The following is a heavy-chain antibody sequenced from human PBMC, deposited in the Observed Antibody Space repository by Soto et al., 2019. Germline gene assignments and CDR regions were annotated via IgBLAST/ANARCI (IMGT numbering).Heavy chain of an antibody. CDR1: GGSFSGYY. Sequence: SETLCLTCAVYGGSFSGYYWSWIRQPPGKGLEWIGEINHSGSTNYNPSLKSRVTISVDTSKNQFSLKLSSVTAADTAVYYCARLGYSYGRFDYWGQGTLVT. V-gene: IGHV4-34*01. CDR2: INHSGST. D-gene: IGHD5-18*01. CDR3: ARLGYSYGRFDY. J-gene: IGHJ4*02.